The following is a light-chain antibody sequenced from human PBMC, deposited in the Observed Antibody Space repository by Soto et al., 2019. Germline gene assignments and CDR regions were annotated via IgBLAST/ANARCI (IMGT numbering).Light chain of an antibody. J-gene: IGKJ5*01. CDR3: QQLNSYSSIT. Sequence: DIQMTQSPSTLPASVGARFNITCRASQSISNWLAWYQQKPGTAPKVLIYHASNLQSGVPSRFRGSGSGTEFTLTISNLQPADFGTYYCQQLNSYSSITFGHGTRLEIK. CDR2: HAS. CDR1: QSISNW. V-gene: IGKV1-5*01.